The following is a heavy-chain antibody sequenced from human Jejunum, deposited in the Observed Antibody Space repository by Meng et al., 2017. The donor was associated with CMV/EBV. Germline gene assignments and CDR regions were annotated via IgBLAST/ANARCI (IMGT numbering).Heavy chain of an antibody. CDR1: GFTFSTYT. Sequence: SGFTFSTYTMNWVRPAPGKGLEWVSSISPSSNYIYYADSVKGRFTISRDNAKNSLYLEMNSLRADDTAVYYCAKESMARNYFDYWGQGTLVTVSS. CDR2: ISPSSNYI. CDR3: AKESMARNYFDY. J-gene: IGHJ4*02. V-gene: IGHV3-21*01. D-gene: IGHD2/OR15-2a*01.